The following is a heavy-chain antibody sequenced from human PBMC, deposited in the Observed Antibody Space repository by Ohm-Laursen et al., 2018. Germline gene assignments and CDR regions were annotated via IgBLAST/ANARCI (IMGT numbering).Heavy chain of an antibody. D-gene: IGHD3-22*01. J-gene: IGHJ4*02. CDR2: ISSSGSNM. CDR1: GFTFSDYY. CDR3: ARVGYYDSSGYSIPTVFDY. V-gene: IGHV3-11*04. Sequence: SLRLSCAASGFTFSDYYMSWIRQAPGKGLEWVSYISSSGSNMHYADSVQGRFTVSRDNAKNSMYLQVTSLRAEDTAVYYCARVGYYDSSGYSIPTVFDYWGQGTLVTVSS.